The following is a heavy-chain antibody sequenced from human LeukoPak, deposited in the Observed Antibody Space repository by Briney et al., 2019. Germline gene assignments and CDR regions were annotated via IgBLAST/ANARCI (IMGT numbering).Heavy chain of an antibody. CDR3: ARHVDTAMVITYFDY. Sequence: SEGLSLTFTGSGGCISSCYWGWIWQPPATGMERVGYIYYSGSTNYNPTLKSRVTISVDTSKNQFSLKLSSVTAADTAVYYCARHVDTAMVITYFDYWGQGTLVTVSS. D-gene: IGHD5-18*01. CDR2: IYYSGST. CDR1: GGCISSCY. V-gene: IGHV4-59*08. J-gene: IGHJ4*02.